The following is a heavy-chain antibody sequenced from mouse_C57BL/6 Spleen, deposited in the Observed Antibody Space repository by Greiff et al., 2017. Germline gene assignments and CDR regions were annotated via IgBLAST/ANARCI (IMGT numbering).Heavy chain of an antibody. J-gene: IGHJ4*01. CDR3: ARRGRQLRPHAMDY. Sequence: VQVVESGAELVRPGTSVKVSCKASGYAFTNYLIEWVKQRPGQGLEWIGVINPGSGGTNYNEKFKGKATMTADKSSSTAYMQLSSLTSEDSAVYVCARRGRQLRPHAMDYWGQGTSVTVSS. CDR1: GYAFTNYL. V-gene: IGHV1-54*01. D-gene: IGHD3-2*02. CDR2: INPGSGGT.